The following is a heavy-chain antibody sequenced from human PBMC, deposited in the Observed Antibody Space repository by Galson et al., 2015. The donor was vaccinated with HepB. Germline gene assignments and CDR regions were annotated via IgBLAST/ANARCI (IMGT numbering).Heavy chain of an antibody. V-gene: IGHV1-2*06. CDR2: INPNSGGT. D-gene: IGHD3-3*01. CDR1: GYTFTGYY. Sequence: SVKVSCKASGYTFTGYYMHWVRQAPGQGLEWMGRINPNSGGTKYAQKFQGGVTMTGDTSISTAYLELRRLRSDDTAEYYCAREAYYESWSGDYTRSLSFDYWGQGTLVTVSS. J-gene: IGHJ4*02. CDR3: AREAYYESWSGDYTRSLSFDY.